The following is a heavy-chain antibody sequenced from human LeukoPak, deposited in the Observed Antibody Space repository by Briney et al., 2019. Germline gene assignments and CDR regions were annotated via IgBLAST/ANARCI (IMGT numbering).Heavy chain of an antibody. D-gene: IGHD3-3*02. CDR3: ARDAF. Sequence: GASVKVSCKTSGYRFTNFYIHWVRQAPGQGLEWMGMVNPSGGSTISAQRFQDRVNMTTDTSTRTVYMEMTGLTSDDTGIYYCARDAFWGQGTQVTVSS. CDR2: VNPSGGST. J-gene: IGHJ4*02. V-gene: IGHV1-46*01. CDR1: GYRFTNFY.